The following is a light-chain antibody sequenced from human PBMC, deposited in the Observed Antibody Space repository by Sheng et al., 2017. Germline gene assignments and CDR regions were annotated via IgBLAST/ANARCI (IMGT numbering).Light chain of an antibody. CDR2: KAS. CDR1: QSISNW. Sequence: DIQMTQSPSSLSSSVGDSVTITCRASQSISNWLAWYQQKPGKAPKLLIYKASTLESGVPSRFSGSASGTEFTLTISSLQPDDFATYYCQQYDTYSRTFGQGTKVEMK. CDR3: QQYDTYSRT. J-gene: IGKJ1*01. V-gene: IGKV1-5*03.